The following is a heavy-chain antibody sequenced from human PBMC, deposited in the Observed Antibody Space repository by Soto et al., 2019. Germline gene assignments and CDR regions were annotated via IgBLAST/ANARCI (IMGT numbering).Heavy chain of an antibody. V-gene: IGHV1-3*01. CDR2: INAGNGNT. Sequence: QVQLVQSGAEVKKPGASVKVSCKASGYTFTSYAMHWVRQAPGQRLEWMGWINAGNGNTKYSQKFQGRVTITRDTSASTAYMELRSLRSEDTAVYYCARDRGGWAFDIWGQGTMVTVSS. CDR3: ARDRGGWAFDI. J-gene: IGHJ3*02. D-gene: IGHD6-19*01. CDR1: GYTFTSYA.